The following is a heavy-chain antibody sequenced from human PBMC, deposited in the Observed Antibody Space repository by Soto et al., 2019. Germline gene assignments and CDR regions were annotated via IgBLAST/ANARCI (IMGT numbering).Heavy chain of an antibody. J-gene: IGHJ4*02. D-gene: IGHD6-19*01. V-gene: IGHV3-11*06. CDR3: ARHTSGWHYYDY. Sequence: PGGSLRLSCAASGFNFSGHYMNWVRQAPGKGLEWVSYISGSSRYTNFADSVKGRFTISRDNAKNSLYLQMNSLRVEDTAVYYCARHTSGWHYYDYWGQGTPVTVSS. CDR1: GFNFSGHY. CDR2: ISGSSRYT.